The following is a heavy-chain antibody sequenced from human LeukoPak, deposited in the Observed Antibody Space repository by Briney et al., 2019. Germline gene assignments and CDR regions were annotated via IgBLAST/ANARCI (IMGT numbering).Heavy chain of an antibody. CDR2: IYYSGIT. J-gene: IGHJ3*02. CDR1: GGSISSSSYY. D-gene: IGHD6-19*01. Sequence: SETLSLTCTVPGGSISSSSYYWGWIRQPPGKGLEWIGSIYYSGITYYNPSLKSQFTISVDTSKKQFSLKLSSVTAADTGVYYCARSRGFISGWYIGAFDIWGQGTMVTVSS. CDR3: ARSRGFISGWYIGAFDI. V-gene: IGHV4-39*01.